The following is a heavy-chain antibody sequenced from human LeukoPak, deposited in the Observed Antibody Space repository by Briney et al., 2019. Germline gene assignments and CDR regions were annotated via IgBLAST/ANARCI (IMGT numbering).Heavy chain of an antibody. CDR1: GGSISGYY. D-gene: IGHD3-22*01. CDR2: IYYTGST. V-gene: IGHV4-59*01. Sequence: SETLSLTRTLSGGSISGYYWNCIRHPPRKGLEWIGHIYYTGSTNYNPSLKSRVTISVDTSKNQFSLKRSSVTAADTAVYYCARDQWDYDSSGYSHAFDIWGQGTMVTVSS. CDR3: ARDQWDYDSSGYSHAFDI. J-gene: IGHJ3*02.